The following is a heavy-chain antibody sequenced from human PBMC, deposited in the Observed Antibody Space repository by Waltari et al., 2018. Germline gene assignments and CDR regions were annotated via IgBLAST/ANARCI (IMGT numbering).Heavy chain of an antibody. CDR3: AREKGHVSTVPRYWFDP. CDR2: ISAYNGNT. CDR1: GYTFTSYG. V-gene: IGHV1-18*04. J-gene: IGHJ5*02. Sequence: QVQLVQSGAEVKKPGASVKVSCKASGYTFTSYGISWVRQAPGQGLEWMGWISAYNGNTNYAQKLQGRVTMTTDTSTSTADMELRSLRSDDTAVYYCAREKGHVSTVPRYWFDPWGQGTLVTVSS. D-gene: IGHD4-17*01.